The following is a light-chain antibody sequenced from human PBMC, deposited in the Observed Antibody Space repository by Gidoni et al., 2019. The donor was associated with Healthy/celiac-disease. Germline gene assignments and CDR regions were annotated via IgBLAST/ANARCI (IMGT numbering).Light chain of an antibody. V-gene: IGKV3-11*01. CDR2: DAS. CDR3: QQRNNWPPS. CDR1: QSISSY. Sequence: TLSASPGERATLTCRASQSISSYLAWYQQKPGQAPRLLIYDASSWATGVPARFSGSGSGTDFTLTISSLEPEDFAVYYCQQRNNWPPSFXQXTKVEIK. J-gene: IGKJ1*01.